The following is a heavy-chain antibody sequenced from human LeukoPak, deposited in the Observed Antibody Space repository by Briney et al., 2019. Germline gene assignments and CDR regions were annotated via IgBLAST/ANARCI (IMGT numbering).Heavy chain of an antibody. CDR1: GFSFSSYA. V-gene: IGHV3-23*01. CDR2: ISGSGGST. CDR3: AKARGFCSGGSCYNPFDP. Sequence: GGSLRLSCAASGFSFSSYAMSWVRQAPGKGLEWVSGISGSGGSTYYADSVTGRFTISRDNSKNTLYVQMNSLRAEDTAVYYCAKARGFCSGGSCYNPFDPWGQGTLVTVSS. J-gene: IGHJ5*02. D-gene: IGHD2-15*01.